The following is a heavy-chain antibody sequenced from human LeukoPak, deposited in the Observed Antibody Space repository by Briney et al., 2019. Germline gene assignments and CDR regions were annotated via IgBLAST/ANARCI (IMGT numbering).Heavy chain of an antibody. Sequence: ASVKVSCKASGYTFTSYYMHWVRQAPGQGLEWMGIINPSGGSTSYAQKFQGRVTMTRDTSTSTVYMELSALRSEDTAIYYCSIASAGIAFFGYWGQGTLVTVSS. CDR3: SIASAGIAFFGY. D-gene: IGHD6-13*01. J-gene: IGHJ4*02. V-gene: IGHV1-46*03. CDR2: INPSGGST. CDR1: GYTFTSYY.